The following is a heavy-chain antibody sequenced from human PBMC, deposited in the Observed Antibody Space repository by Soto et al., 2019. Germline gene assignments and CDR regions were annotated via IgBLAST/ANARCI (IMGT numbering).Heavy chain of an antibody. Sequence: QVQLQQWGAGLLKPSETLSLTCAVFGGSVNSGNYYWSWIRQPPGKGLEWIGEMSHRGGTHFNPSRMSIVTISVDTTKNQFSRKMSSVTAADTALYYCARVERGTATTVVDAFDIWGPGTMVTVSS. CDR1: GGSVNSGNYY. V-gene: IGHV4-34*01. J-gene: IGHJ3*02. CDR3: ARVERGTATTVVDAFDI. CDR2: MSHRGGT. D-gene: IGHD1-1*01.